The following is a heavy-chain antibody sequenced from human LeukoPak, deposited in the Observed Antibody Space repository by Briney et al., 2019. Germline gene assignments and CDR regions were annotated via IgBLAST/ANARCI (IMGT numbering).Heavy chain of an antibody. Sequence: GGSLRLSCAASGFTFSSYGMHWVRQAPGKGLEWVAVISYDGSNKYYADSVKGRFTISRDNSKNTLYLQMNSLRAEDTAVYYCANHGDCSSTSCSYDYWGQGTLVTVSS. V-gene: IGHV3-30*18. CDR1: GFTFSSYG. J-gene: IGHJ4*02. CDR2: ISYDGSNK. CDR3: ANHGDCSSTSCSYDY. D-gene: IGHD2-2*01.